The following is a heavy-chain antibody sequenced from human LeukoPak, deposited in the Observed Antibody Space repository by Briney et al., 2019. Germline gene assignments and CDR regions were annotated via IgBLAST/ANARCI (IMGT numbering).Heavy chain of an antibody. D-gene: IGHD4-17*01. Sequence: PGGSLRLSCALSGFTFRNYGMSWVRQAPGKGLEWVSVVSDSGTSAYYADSVNGRFTISRDNSKNTLYLQMNSLRAEDTAVYYCARARSWGVSVTTFDYWGQGTLVTVSS. V-gene: IGHV3-23*01. CDR2: VSDSGTSA. CDR1: GFTFRNYG. CDR3: ARARSWGVSVTTFDY. J-gene: IGHJ4*02.